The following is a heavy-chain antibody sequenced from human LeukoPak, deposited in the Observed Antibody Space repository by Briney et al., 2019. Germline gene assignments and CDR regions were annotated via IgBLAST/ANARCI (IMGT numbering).Heavy chain of an antibody. CDR2: INPNSGGT. Sequence: ASVKVSCKASGYTFTGYYIYWVRQAPGQGLEWMGWINPNSGGTNYAQKFQGRVTMTRDTSISTAYMELSRLRSDDTAVYYCARGADIVLMVYAGTFDYWGQGTLVTVSS. J-gene: IGHJ4*02. D-gene: IGHD2-8*01. V-gene: IGHV1-2*02. CDR3: ARGADIVLMVYAGTFDY. CDR1: GYTFTGYY.